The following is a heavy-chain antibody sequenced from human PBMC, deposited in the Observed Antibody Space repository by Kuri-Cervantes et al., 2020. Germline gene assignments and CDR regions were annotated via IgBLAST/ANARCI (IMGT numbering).Heavy chain of an antibody. Sequence: SQTLSLTCAISGDSVSNNNAAWNWIRQSPSRGLEWLGRTYYRSKWYNDYAVSVKSRITIYADTSKNQFSLHLNSVTPDDTAVYYRARHFWSGSGWFDPWGQGTLVTVSS. V-gene: IGHV6-1*01. D-gene: IGHD3-3*02. CDR3: ARHFWSGSGWFDP. J-gene: IGHJ5*02. CDR2: TYYRSKWYN. CDR1: GDSVSNNNAA.